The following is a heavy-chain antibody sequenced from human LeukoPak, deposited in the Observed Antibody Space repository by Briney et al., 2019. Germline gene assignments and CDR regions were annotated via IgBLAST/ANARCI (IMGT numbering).Heavy chain of an antibody. Sequence: GGSLRLSCAASGFPFSSYWMTWVRQAPGKGLEWVANIKQDGSKKSYVDSVKGRFTISRDNAKNSLYLQMNSLRAEDTAVYYCAASLPNIVVVPATKGPFGYWGQGALVTVSS. J-gene: IGHJ4*02. CDR1: GFPFSSYW. CDR3: AASLPNIVVVPATKGPFGY. D-gene: IGHD2-2*01. V-gene: IGHV3-7*03. CDR2: IKQDGSKK.